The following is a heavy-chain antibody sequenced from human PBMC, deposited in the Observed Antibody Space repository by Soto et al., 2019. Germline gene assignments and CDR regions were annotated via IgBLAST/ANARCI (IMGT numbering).Heavy chain of an antibody. D-gene: IGHD6-13*01. Sequence: SETLSLTCTVSGGSISGKYWNWVRQPPGKGLEWIGLIFANGHTDYNPSLKSRVTMSVDASKNQFSLRLTSMTAADTAVYYCVASLAASGLNWLDPWGRGTLVTVSS. CDR2: IFANGHT. V-gene: IGHV4-4*07. CDR3: VASLAASGLNWLDP. J-gene: IGHJ5*02. CDR1: GGSISGKY.